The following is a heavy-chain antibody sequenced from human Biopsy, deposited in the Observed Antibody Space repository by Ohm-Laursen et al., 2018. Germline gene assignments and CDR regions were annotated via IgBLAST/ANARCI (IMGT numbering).Heavy chain of an antibody. Sequence: GTLSLTCIVSGDSISTYYWSWIRQPPGKGLEWIGYVYYTGSTDYNPSLQSRVTISVDTSKNHFSLRLRSVTPADTAIYCARDRGYYSDRTVPGYFDLWGRGTLVTVSS. D-gene: IGHD3-22*01. CDR3: ARDRGYYSDRTVPGYFDL. V-gene: IGHV4-59*01. J-gene: IGHJ2*01. CDR2: VYYTGST. CDR1: GDSISTYY.